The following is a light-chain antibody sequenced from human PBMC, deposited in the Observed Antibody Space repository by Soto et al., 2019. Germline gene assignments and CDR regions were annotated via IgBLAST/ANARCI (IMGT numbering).Light chain of an antibody. CDR2: YAS. CDR3: QQRSNCPLT. J-gene: IGKJ5*01. CDR1: RSVRSY. Sequence: EIALTQSPATLSLSPGDSATLSGRASRSVRSYLAWYQQKPGHAPRLLIYYASNRHSDIPARFSGSGSGTDFTLTISSLEPEDFAAYYCQQRSNCPLTFGQGTQLELK. V-gene: IGKV3-11*01.